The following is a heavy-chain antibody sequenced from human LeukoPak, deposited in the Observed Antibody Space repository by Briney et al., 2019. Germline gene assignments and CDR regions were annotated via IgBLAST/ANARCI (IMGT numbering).Heavy chain of an antibody. D-gene: IGHD3-22*01. J-gene: IGHJ4*02. Sequence: PGGSLRLSCAASGFTFSSYAMHWVRQAPGKGLEWVAVISYDGSNKYYADSVKGRFTISRDNSKNTLYLQMNSLRAEDTAVYYCARVFDSSGYYLWGYYFDYWGQGTLVTVSS. CDR2: ISYDGSNK. CDR3: ARVFDSSGYYLWGYYFDY. V-gene: IGHV3-30-3*01. CDR1: GFTFSSYA.